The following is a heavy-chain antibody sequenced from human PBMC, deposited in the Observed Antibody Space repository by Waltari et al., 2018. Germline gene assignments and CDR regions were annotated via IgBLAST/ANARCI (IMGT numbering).Heavy chain of an antibody. Sequence: QVQLQESGQGLVKPSETLSLTCTVPVGSISSYYWGWTRQPPGKGLEWIGYIYYSGSTNYNPSLKSRVTISVDTSKNQFSLKLSSVTAADTAVYYCARAHYYDFWSGYYEDGYFDLWGRGTLVTVSS. CDR2: IYYSGST. D-gene: IGHD3-3*01. J-gene: IGHJ2*01. CDR1: VGSISSYY. V-gene: IGHV4-59*01. CDR3: ARAHYYDFWSGYYEDGYFDL.